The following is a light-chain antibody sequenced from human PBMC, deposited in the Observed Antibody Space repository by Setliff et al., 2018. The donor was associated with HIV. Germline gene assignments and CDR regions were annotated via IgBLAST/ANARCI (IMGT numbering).Light chain of an antibody. CDR2: ELS. CDR3: ASYAGDGVHDIYV. V-gene: IGLV2-8*01. CDR1: SSDIGSHNH. J-gene: IGLJ1*01. Sequence: QSVLTQPPSASGSPGQSVAISCTGTSSDIGSHNHVSWYQQYPGKAPKLMIYELSQRPSGVPYRFSGSKSGNTASLTVSGLQAEDEADYYCASYAGDGVHDIYVFGTGTKVTVL.